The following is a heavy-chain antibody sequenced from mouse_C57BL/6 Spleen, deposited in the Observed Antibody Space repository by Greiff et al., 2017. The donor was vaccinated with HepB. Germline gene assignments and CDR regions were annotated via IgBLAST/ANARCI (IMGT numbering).Heavy chain of an antibody. CDR3: ARELRYAMDY. J-gene: IGHJ4*01. Sequence: EVQVVESEGGLVQPGSSMKLSCTASGFTFSDYYMAWVRQVPEKGLEWVANINYDGSSTYYLDSLKSRFIISRDNAKNILYLQMSSLKSEDTATYYCARELRYAMDYWGQGTSVTVSS. D-gene: IGHD1-1*01. CDR2: INYDGSST. V-gene: IGHV5-16*01. CDR1: GFTFSDYY.